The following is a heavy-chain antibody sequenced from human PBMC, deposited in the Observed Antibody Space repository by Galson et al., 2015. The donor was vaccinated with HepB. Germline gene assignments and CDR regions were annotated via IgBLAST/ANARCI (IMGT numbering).Heavy chain of an antibody. J-gene: IGHJ4*02. CDR2: INPNSGGT. D-gene: IGHD3-22*01. Sequence: SVKVSCKASGYTFTGYYMHWVRQAPGQGLEWMGWINPNSGGTNYAQKFQGRVTMTRDTSISAAYMELSRLRSDDTAVYYCAREYYYDSSGSPFDYWGQGTLVTVSS. CDR3: AREYYYDSSGSPFDY. V-gene: IGHV1-2*02. CDR1: GYTFTGYY.